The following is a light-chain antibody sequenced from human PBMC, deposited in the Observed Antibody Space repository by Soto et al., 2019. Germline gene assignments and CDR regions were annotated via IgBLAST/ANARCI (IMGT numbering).Light chain of an antibody. CDR2: DVR. CDR3: SSYTSSSTVI. J-gene: IGLJ2*01. V-gene: IGLV2-14*03. CDR1: SSDVGGYNF. Sequence: QSLLTQPASVSGSPGQSITISCTGTSSDVGGYNFVSWYQQHPGKAPKFIIYDVRNRPSGVSNRFSGSRSGNTASLTISGLQAEDEADYYCSSYTSSSTVIFGGGTKVTVL.